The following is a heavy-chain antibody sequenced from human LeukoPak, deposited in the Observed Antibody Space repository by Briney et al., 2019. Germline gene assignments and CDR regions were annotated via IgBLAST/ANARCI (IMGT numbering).Heavy chain of an antibody. CDR3: ARGDRPVDLFDY. Sequence: SETLSLTCSVSGVYFSSSGCYWGWIRQPPGKGLEWIGSIFYTGNTYYNPSLKSRITISAATSKNQFSLELRFVTAADTAVYYCARGDRPVDLFDYWGQGTLVTVSS. CDR2: IFYTGNT. J-gene: IGHJ4*02. D-gene: IGHD1-14*01. CDR1: GVYFSSSGCY. V-gene: IGHV4-39*01.